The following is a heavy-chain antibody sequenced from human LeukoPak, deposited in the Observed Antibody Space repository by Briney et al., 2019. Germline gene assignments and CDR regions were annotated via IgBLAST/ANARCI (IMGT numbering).Heavy chain of an antibody. Sequence: SETLSLTCAVYGGSFSGYYWSWIRQPPGKGLEWIGEINHSGSTNYNPSLKSRVTISVDTSKNQFSLKLSSVTAADTAVYYCARSEPEYYCSGGSFYSSRPRDYFDYWGQGTLVTVSS. CDR2: INHSGST. J-gene: IGHJ4*02. CDR1: GGSFSGYY. CDR3: ARSEPEYYCSGGSFYSSRPRDYFDY. V-gene: IGHV4-34*01. D-gene: IGHD2-15*01.